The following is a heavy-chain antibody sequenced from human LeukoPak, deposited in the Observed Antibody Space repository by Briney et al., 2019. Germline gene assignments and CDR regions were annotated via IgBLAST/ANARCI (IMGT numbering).Heavy chain of an antibody. CDR3: AREGWDPHLEY. D-gene: IGHD1-26*01. CDR2: INQNSGGT. Sequence: GASVKVSCKASGYNFIDFSMHWVRQAPGQGLEWMGWINQNSGGTNYAQNFQGRVTMTWDPSISTAYVELRSLRYDDTAVYYCAREGWDPHLEYWGQGTLVTVSS. J-gene: IGHJ4*02. V-gene: IGHV1-2*02. CDR1: GYNFIDFS.